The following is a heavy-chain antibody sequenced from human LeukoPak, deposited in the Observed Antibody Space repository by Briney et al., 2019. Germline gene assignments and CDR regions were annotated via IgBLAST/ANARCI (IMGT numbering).Heavy chain of an antibody. D-gene: IGHD1-26*01. CDR1: GYTFTCYG. Sequence: ASVKVSCKASGYTFTCYGISWVRQAPGQGLEWMGWISAYNGNTNYAQKLQGRVTMTTDTSTSTAYMELRSLRSDDTAVYYCARKIGEYSGSYDNWFDPWGQGTLVTVSS. V-gene: IGHV1-18*01. CDR2: ISAYNGNT. J-gene: IGHJ5*02. CDR3: ARKIGEYSGSYDNWFDP.